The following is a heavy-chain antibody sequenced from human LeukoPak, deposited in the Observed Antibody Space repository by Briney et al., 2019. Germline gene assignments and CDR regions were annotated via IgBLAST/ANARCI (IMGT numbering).Heavy chain of an antibody. Sequence: GGSLRLSCAASGFTFSSYWMSWVRQAPGKGLEWVANIKQDGSEKYYVDSVKGRFTISRDNAKNSLYLQMNSLRAEDTAVYYCARDHYYGSGSYYRSRFDYYYYYMDVWGKGTTVTVSS. CDR3: ARDHYYGSGSYYRSRFDYYYYYMDV. CDR1: GFTFSSYW. CDR2: IKQDGSEK. J-gene: IGHJ6*03. V-gene: IGHV3-7*01. D-gene: IGHD3-10*01.